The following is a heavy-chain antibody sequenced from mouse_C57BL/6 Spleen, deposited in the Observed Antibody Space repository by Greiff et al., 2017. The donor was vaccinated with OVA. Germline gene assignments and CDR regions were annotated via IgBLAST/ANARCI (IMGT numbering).Heavy chain of an antibody. Sequence: QVQLQQPGAELVMPGASVKLSCKASGYTFTSYWMHWVKQRPGQGLEWIGEIDPSDSYTNYNQKFKGKSTLTVDKSSSTAYMQLSSLTSEDSAVYYCARGDDYGYFDYWGQGTTLTVSS. D-gene: IGHD2-4*01. CDR1: GYTFTSYW. V-gene: IGHV1-69*01. CDR3: ARGDDYGYFDY. J-gene: IGHJ2*01. CDR2: IDPSDSYT.